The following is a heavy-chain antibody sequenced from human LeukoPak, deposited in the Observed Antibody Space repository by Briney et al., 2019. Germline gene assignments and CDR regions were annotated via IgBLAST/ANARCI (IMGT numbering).Heavy chain of an antibody. Sequence: PSETLSLTCTVSGGSISSGDYFCSWIRQPPGKGLEWIGYIYYSGSTYYNPSLKSRVTISVDTSKNQFSLKLSSVAAADTAVYYCARGTYSPSYSGYARHFDYWGQGTLVTVSS. CDR2: IYYSGST. CDR1: GGSISSGDYF. CDR3: ARGTYSPSYSGYARHFDY. D-gene: IGHD5-12*01. V-gene: IGHV4-30-4*01. J-gene: IGHJ4*02.